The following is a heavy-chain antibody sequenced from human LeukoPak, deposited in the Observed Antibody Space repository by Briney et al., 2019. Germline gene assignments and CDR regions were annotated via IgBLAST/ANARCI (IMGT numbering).Heavy chain of an antibody. J-gene: IGHJ6*03. V-gene: IGHV4-39*07. CDR1: GGSISSSSYY. CDR2: IYYSGST. CDR3: ARVLSSYSPKRYYYYYMDV. D-gene: IGHD1-26*01. Sequence: KASETLSLTCTVSGGSISSSSYYWGWIRQPPGKGLEWIGSIYYSGSTYYNPSLKSRVTISVDTSKNQFSLKLSSVTAADTAVYYCARVLSSYSPKRYYYYYMDVWGKGTTVTVSS.